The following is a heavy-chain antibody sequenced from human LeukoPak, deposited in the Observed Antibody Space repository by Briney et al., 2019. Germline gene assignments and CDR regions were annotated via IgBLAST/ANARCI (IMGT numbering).Heavy chain of an antibody. CDR3: ARRSQYYYDSSGYYDAFDI. CDR2: IHDSGST. V-gene: IGHV4-39*01. CDR1: GGSISSSSYY. D-gene: IGHD3-22*01. J-gene: IGHJ3*02. Sequence: SETLSLTCTVSGGSISSSSYYWGWVRQPPGKGLEWFGSIHDSGSTYYNPSLKSRVTISVDTSKNQFSLKLSSVTAADTAVYYCARRSQYYYDSSGYYDAFDIWGQGTMVTVSS.